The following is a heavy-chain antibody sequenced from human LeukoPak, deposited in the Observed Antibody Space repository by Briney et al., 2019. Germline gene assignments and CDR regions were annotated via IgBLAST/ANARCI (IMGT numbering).Heavy chain of an antibody. Sequence: GGSLRLSCAASGFXFSNYEFNWVRQAPGKGLEWVSYISSSGRNIYYADSVKGRFTISRDNAKNSLYLQMNSLRAEDTAVYYCARDLVQLWSKDFWGQGTLVTVSS. J-gene: IGHJ4*02. V-gene: IGHV3-48*03. CDR2: ISSSGRNI. CDR3: ARDLVQLWSKDF. D-gene: IGHD5-18*01. CDR1: GFXFSNYE.